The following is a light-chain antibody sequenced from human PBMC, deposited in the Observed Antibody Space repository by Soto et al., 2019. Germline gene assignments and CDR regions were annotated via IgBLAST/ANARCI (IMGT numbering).Light chain of an antibody. J-gene: IGKJ2*01. CDR1: QSVSSY. V-gene: IGKV3-11*01. CDR3: QQRSNWPGT. CDR2: DAS. Sequence: EIVLTQSPATLSLSPGERATLSCRASQSVSSYLAWYQQKPGQAPRLLIYDASNRATGIPARFSGSGSGTDFTHTISSLEPEDFAVYCCQQRSNWPGTFGQGTKLEIK.